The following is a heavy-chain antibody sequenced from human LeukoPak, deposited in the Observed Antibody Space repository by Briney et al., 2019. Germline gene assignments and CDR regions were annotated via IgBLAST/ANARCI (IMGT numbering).Heavy chain of an antibody. J-gene: IGHJ3*01. CDR3: ARLSAAVHLGAFDL. V-gene: IGHV4-4*09. D-gene: IGHD3-3*01. Sequence: SETLSLTCAVSGVSISPYYWAWIRQPPGKGLEWIGYIHTSRSNNKYPSLKSRVTISVAKSKNHFSLRLTSVTAADTAVYYCARLSAAVHLGAFDLWGQGTMVTVSS. CDR1: GVSISPYY. CDR2: IHTSRSN.